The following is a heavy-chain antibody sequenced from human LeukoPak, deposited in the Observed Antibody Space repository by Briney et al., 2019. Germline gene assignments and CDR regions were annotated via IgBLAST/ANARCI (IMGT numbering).Heavy chain of an antibody. V-gene: IGHV3-49*04. CDR2: IRSKAYGGTT. J-gene: IGHJ4*02. Sequence: GGSPRLPCTASGFTFGDYAMSWVRQAPGKGLEWVGFIRSKAYGGTTEYAASVKGRFTISRDDSKGIAHLQMNSLKTEDTAVYYCTRGPADFDYWGQGTLVTVSS. CDR1: GFTFGDYA. CDR3: TRGPADFDY.